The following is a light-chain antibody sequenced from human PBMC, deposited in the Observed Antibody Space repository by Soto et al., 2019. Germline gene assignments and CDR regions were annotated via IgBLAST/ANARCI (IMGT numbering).Light chain of an antibody. CDR3: QSYDSSNKV. Sequence: NFMLTQPHSVSESPGKTVIISCTRSSGSIANNYVQWYQQRPGSAPTALVYVDSQGPSGVPARFSGPIDSTSNSAPLTISGLKTEDEADYDCQSYDSSNKVFGSGTQLTVL. CDR2: VDS. V-gene: IGLV6-57*03. J-gene: IGLJ6*01. CDR1: SGSIANNY.